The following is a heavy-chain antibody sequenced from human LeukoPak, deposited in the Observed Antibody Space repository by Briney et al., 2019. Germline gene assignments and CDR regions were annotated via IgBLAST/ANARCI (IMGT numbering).Heavy chain of an antibody. D-gene: IGHD1-7*01. J-gene: IGHJ4*02. CDR3: AKAADTNYFRYGDY. Sequence: GGSLRLSCAVSGLTFNNYAMSWVRQAPGKGLEWVSGISGRGASKYYADSVKGRFTISRDNSKNTLYLQMNSLRAEDTAVYYCAKAADTNYFRYGDYWGQGTLVTVSS. CDR2: ISGRGASK. V-gene: IGHV3-23*01. CDR1: GLTFNNYA.